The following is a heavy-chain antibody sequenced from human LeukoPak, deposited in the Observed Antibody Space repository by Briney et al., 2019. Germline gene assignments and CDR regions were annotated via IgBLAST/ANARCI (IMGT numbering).Heavy chain of an antibody. V-gene: IGHV1-18*01. CDR2: ISSYKGNT. Sequence: GASVKVSCKASGYTFTSYGISWVRQAPGQGLEWMGWISSYKGNTKYAQKVQDRVTMTTDTSTSTAYMELRSLTSDDTAVYYCARGPIAAAGTVFDYWGQGTLVTVSS. J-gene: IGHJ4*02. CDR1: GYTFTSYG. D-gene: IGHD6-13*01. CDR3: ARGPIAAAGTVFDY.